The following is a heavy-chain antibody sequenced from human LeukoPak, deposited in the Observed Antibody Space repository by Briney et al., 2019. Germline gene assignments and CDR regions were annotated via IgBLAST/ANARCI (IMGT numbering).Heavy chain of an antibody. V-gene: IGHV3-23*01. Sequence: GGSLRLSCAASGFTFNNYGMNWVRQAPGEGLEWVSAISGSGGSTYHADSVKGRFTISRDNSKNTLYLQMNSLRAEDTAVYYCAKLYVWGSYRPYYFDYWGQGTLVTVSS. J-gene: IGHJ4*02. CDR1: GFTFNNYG. CDR2: ISGSGGST. D-gene: IGHD3-16*02. CDR3: AKLYVWGSYRPYYFDY.